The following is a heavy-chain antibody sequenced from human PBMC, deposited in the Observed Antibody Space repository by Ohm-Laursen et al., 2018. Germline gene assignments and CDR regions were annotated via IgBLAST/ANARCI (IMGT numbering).Heavy chain of an antibody. CDR2: INPSGGST. CDR3: ARGGWSSDYYYYYGMNL. Sequence: ASVKVSCKASGYTLTNYYMHWVRQAPGQGLEWMGIINPSGGSTSYAQKFQGRVTMTRDTSTSTVYMELSSLRSEDTAVYYCARGGWSSDYYYYYGMNLRGQGTTVTVSS. J-gene: IGHJ6*02. V-gene: IGHV1-46*01. CDR1: GYTLTNYY. D-gene: IGHD6-25*01.